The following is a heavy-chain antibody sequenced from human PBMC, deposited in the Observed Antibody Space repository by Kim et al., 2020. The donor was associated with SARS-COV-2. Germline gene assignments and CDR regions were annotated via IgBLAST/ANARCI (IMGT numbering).Heavy chain of an antibody. V-gene: IGHV1-3*01. CDR2: INGGSTNT. J-gene: IGHJ6*02. Sequence: ASVKVSCKTSGYTFTSYAMHWVRQAPGQRLEWMGWINGGSTNTKYSQKFQGRVTITRDTSASTSYMELSSLTSEDPAVYYCARDGGRADILTGYTSYYHMDVWGQGTTVTVSS. D-gene: IGHD3-9*01. CDR1: GYTFTSYA. CDR3: ARDGGRADILTGYTSYYHMDV.